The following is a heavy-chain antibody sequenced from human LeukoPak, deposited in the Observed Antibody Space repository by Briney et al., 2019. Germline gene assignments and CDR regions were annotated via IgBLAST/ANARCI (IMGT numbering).Heavy chain of an antibody. J-gene: IGHJ4*02. CDR2: MNPNSGNT. D-gene: IGHD3-10*01. V-gene: IGHV1-8*01. Sequence: ASVKVSCKASGYTFTTSDINWVRQAPGQGLQWMGWMNPNSGNTGYAQKFQGRVTMTRNTSISTAYMELSSLRSEDTAVYYCALWEEFGELFGYWGQGTLVTVSS. CDR1: GYTFTTSD. CDR3: ALWEEFGELFGY.